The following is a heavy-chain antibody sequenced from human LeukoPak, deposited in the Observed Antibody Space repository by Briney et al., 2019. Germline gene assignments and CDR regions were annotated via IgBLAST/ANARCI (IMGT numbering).Heavy chain of an antibody. V-gene: IGHV3-48*02. CDR1: GFTFSSYS. CDR3: ARANGMDV. J-gene: IGHJ6*02. CDR2: ISSSSSTI. Sequence: GGSLRLSCTASGFTFSSYSMNWVRQAPGKGLEWVSYISSSSSTIYYADSVKGRFTIFRDNAKNSLYLQMSSLRDEDTAVYYCARANGMDVWGQGTTVTVSS.